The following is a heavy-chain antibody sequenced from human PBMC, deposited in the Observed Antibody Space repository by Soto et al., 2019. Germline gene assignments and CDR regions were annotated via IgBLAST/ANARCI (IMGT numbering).Heavy chain of an antibody. J-gene: IGHJ3*02. CDR2: ISAYNGNT. Sequence: QVQLVQSGAEVKKPGASVKVSCKASGYTFTSYGISWVRQAPGQGLEWMGWISAYNGNTNYAQKLQGRVTMTTDTSTSTAYRELRSLRSDDTAVYYCARSLWKQLDPDDAFEIWGQGTMVTVSS. D-gene: IGHD6-13*01. V-gene: IGHV1-18*01. CDR1: GYTFTSYG. CDR3: ARSLWKQLDPDDAFEI.